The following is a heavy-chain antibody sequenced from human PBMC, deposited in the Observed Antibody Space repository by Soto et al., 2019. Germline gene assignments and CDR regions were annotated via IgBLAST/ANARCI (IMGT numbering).Heavy chain of an antibody. D-gene: IGHD2-2*02. J-gene: IGHJ6*02. CDR1: GGIFSTSG. CDR2: VSPLFGSP. Sequence: QVQLVQSGAEVRKPGSSVKVSCKTSGGIFSTSGIAWVRQAPGQGLEWMGGVSPLFGSPNYPQNFQGRVAMTSDESTTTDFLELRNLTLEDTAVYYCARGRCNSPSCYYDCMAVWGQGTTVIVSS. V-gene: IGHV1-69*01. CDR3: ARGRCNSPSCYYDCMAV.